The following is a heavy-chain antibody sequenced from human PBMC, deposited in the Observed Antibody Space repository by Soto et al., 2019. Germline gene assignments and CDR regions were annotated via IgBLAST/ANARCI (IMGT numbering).Heavy chain of an antibody. CDR2: IDPSNSQT. V-gene: IGHV5-10-1*01. CDR1: GYSFAGYW. Sequence: ESLKISCKRSGYSFAGYWITWVRQKPGKGLDWMGRIDPSNSQTYYSPSFRGHVTISVTKSITTVFLQWSSLRASDAPMYYCERNLYDSDTGPKLQYYLDYWGQGTPAAVSS. CDR3: ERNLYDSDTGPKLQYYLDY. J-gene: IGHJ4*02. D-gene: IGHD3-22*01.